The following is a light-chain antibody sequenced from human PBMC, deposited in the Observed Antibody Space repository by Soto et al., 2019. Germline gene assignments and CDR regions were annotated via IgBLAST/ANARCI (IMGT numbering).Light chain of an antibody. CDR2: AAS. CDR1: QSVSSN. J-gene: IGKJ1*01. CDR3: QQANDWPPT. Sequence: EIVMTQSPATLSVSPGERATLSCRASQSVSSNLAWYQQKPGQAPRLLIYAASTRASGIPARFNGSGSGTEFTLTISSLQSEDFAVYYCQQANDWPPTFGQGTRV. V-gene: IGKV3-15*01.